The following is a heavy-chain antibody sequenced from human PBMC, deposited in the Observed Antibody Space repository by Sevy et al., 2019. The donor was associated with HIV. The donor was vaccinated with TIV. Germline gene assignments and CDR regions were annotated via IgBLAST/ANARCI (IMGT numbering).Heavy chain of an antibody. V-gene: IGHV3-7*01. CDR3: ARETGSSHFDY. J-gene: IGHJ4*02. Sequence: GGYLRLSCAASGFTFSKYWMSWVRQAPAKGLEWVANINQDGSEKYYVDAVKGRFTISRDNGKNSLYLQMNSLRAEDTAVYYCARETGSSHFDYWGQGTLVTVSS. CDR2: INQDGSEK. CDR1: GFTFSKYW. D-gene: IGHD3-10*01.